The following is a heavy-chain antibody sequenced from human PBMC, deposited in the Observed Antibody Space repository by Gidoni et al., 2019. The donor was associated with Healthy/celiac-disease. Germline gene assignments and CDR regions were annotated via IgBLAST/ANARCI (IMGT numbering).Heavy chain of an antibody. Sequence: EVQLLESGGGLVQPGGSLRLSCAASGFPFSSYAMSWVRQAPGKGLAWVSAISGSGGSTYYADSVKGRFTSSRDNSKNTLYLQMNSMRAEDTAVYYCAADDGDYGLFDYWGQGTLVTVAS. D-gene: IGHD4-17*01. CDR2: ISGSGGST. CDR1: GFPFSSYA. CDR3: AADDGDYGLFDY. J-gene: IGHJ4*02. V-gene: IGHV3-23*01.